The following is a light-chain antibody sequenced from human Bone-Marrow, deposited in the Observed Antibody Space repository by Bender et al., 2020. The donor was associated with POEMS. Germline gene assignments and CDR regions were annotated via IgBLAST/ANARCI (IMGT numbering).Light chain of an antibody. J-gene: IGLJ3*02. V-gene: IGLV2-11*01. CDR1: SSDVGGYNY. CDR2: DNN. CDR3: CSYAGSRTWV. Sequence: QSALTQPRSVSGSPGQSVTISCTGTSSDVGGYNYVSWYQQLPGKAPQLILYDNNKRPSGVSKRFSGSKSGNTASLRISGLQAEDEADYLCCSYAGSRTWVFGGGTKLTVL.